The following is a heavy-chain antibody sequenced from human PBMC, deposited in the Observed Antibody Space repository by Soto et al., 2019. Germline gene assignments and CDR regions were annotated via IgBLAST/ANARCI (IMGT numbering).Heavy chain of an antibody. J-gene: IGHJ4*02. CDR2: IFYSGTT. CDR1: GGSVSSGSYY. Sequence: SETLSLTCTVSGGSVSSGSYYWSWIRQPPGKGLEWIGYIFYSGTTNYNPSLKSRVTISVDTSKNQFSLQLNSVTPEDTALYYCASSDRSGFGFDYWGQGTLVTVSS. D-gene: IGHD3-22*01. CDR3: ASSDRSGFGFDY. V-gene: IGHV4-61*01.